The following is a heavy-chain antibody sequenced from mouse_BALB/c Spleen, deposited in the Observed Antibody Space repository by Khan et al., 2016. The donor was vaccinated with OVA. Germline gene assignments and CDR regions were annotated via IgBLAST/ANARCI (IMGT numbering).Heavy chain of an antibody. CDR1: GYSFTDYT. J-gene: IGHJ3*01. CDR2: INPYNGFT. D-gene: IGHD1-1*01. Sequence: EVQLQQSRPELVKPGASMKISCKASGYSFTDYTMNWVKQSHGKNLEWIGLINPYNGFTTYHQKFKGKATLTVHKSSSTAYMELLSLTSDDSAVYYCARGNYYGSNAWFAYWGQGTLVTVSA. CDR3: ARGNYYGSNAWFAY. V-gene: IGHV1-18*01.